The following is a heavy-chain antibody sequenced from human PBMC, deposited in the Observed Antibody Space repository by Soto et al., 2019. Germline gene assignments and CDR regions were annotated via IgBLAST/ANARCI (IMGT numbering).Heavy chain of an antibody. Sequence: PGGSLRLSCAASGFTFSSYAMSWVRQTPGEGLEWVSAISGSGGSTYYADSVKGRFTISRDNSKNTLYLQMNSLRAEDTAVYYCAKDSLAYCGGDCYFHFGYWGQGTLVTVSS. CDR2: ISGSGGST. CDR3: AKDSLAYCGGDCYFHFGY. J-gene: IGHJ4*02. D-gene: IGHD2-21*02. V-gene: IGHV3-23*01. CDR1: GFTFSSYA.